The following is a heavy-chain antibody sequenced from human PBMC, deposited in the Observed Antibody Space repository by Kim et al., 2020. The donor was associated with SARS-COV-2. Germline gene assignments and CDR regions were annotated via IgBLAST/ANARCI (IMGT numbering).Heavy chain of an antibody. Sequence: SETLSLTCTVSGGSISSYYWSWIRQPPGKGLEWIGYIYYSGSTNYNPSLKSRVTISVDTSKNQFSLKLSSVTAADTAVYYCARDRSQYSSSLSWFDPWGQGTLVTVSS. V-gene: IGHV4-59*01. CDR2: IYYSGST. CDR3: ARDRSQYSSSLSWFDP. D-gene: IGHD6-13*01. J-gene: IGHJ5*02. CDR1: GGSISSYY.